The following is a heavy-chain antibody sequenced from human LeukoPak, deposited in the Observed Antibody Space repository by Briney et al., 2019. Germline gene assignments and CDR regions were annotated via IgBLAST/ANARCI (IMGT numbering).Heavy chain of an antibody. Sequence: SETLSLTCAVYGGSVSGYYWSWIGQPQGKGLEWIGEINHSGSTNYNPSLKSRVTISVDTSKNQFSLKLSSVTAADTAVYYCARGLVYYYGSGSYYPYWGQGTLVTVSS. J-gene: IGHJ4*02. D-gene: IGHD3-10*01. CDR1: GGSVSGYY. CDR2: INHSGST. CDR3: ARGLVYYYGSGSYYPY. V-gene: IGHV4-34*01.